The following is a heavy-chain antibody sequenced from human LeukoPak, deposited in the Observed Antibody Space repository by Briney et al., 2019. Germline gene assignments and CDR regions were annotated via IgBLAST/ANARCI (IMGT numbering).Heavy chain of an antibody. J-gene: IGHJ4*02. CDR3: ARDLEFPDY. CDR2: IIANNGNT. CDR1: GYTFISYG. D-gene: IGHD3-3*01. Sequence: GASVKVSCKASGYTFISYGITWMRQAPGQGLEWMGWIIANNGNTNYVQKFQGRVTMTTDTSTSTAYMELRSLTSDDTAVYYCARDLEFPDYWGQGTLVTVSS. V-gene: IGHV1-18*01.